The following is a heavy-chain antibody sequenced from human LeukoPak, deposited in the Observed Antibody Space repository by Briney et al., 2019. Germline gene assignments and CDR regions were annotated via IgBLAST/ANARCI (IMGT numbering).Heavy chain of an antibody. D-gene: IGHD4/OR15-4a*01. CDR2: VSNDAYNK. J-gene: IGHJ4*02. CDR3: ARDFSGASRIDF. CDR1: GFTFSTSG. V-gene: IGHV3-30*03. Sequence: PGKSLRLSCAASGFTFSTSGMHWVRQAPGKGLEWVAVVSNDAYNKYYSDSVKGRFTISRDNSRNTLYLQMNSLRPEDTAVYYCARDFSGASRIDFWGQGALVSVSS.